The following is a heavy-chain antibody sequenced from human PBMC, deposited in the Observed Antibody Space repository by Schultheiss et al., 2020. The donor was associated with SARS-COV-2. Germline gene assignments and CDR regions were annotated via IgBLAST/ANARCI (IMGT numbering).Heavy chain of an antibody. CDR3: ARLYRYGMDV. CDR2: IYYSGST. V-gene: IGHV4-4*02. D-gene: IGHD3-16*02. J-gene: IGHJ6*02. Sequence: SETLSLTCAVSGGSISSSNWWSWVRQPPGKGLEWIGYIYYSGSTYYNPSLKSRVTISVDTSKNQFSLKLSYVTAADTAVYYCARLYRYGMDVWGQGTTVTVSS. CDR1: GGSISSSNW.